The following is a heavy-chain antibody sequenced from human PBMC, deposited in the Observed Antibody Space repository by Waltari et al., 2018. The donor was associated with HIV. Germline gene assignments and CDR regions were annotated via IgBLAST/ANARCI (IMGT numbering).Heavy chain of an antibody. CDR2: IKEDGSER. D-gene: IGHD1-1*01. Sequence: HLVASGVAVVNWGGTLSPSCRGDGCTLRQRGVCWLAAAPGKGLEWVANIKEDGSERNYVDSVKGRFTISRDNAKNSVYLQMKSLRVEDTAVYFCAGEEDFGTIFKNYYYGMDVWGQGTSVTVSS. V-gene: IGHV3-7*01. CDR3: AGEEDFGTIFKNYYYGMDV. J-gene: IGHJ6*02. CDR1: GCTLRQRG.